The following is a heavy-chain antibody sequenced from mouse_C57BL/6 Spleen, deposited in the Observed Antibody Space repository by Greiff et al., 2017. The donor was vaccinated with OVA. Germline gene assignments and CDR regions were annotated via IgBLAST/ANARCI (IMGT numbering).Heavy chain of an antibody. Sequence: VKLMESGGGLVKPGGSLKLSCAASGFTFSDYGMHWVRQAPEKGLEWVAYISSGSSTIYYADTVKGRFTISRDNAKNTLFLQMTSLRSEDTAMYYCARSHYYAMDYWGQGTSVTVSS. CDR3: ARSHYYAMDY. CDR1: GFTFSDYG. J-gene: IGHJ4*01. CDR2: ISSGSSTI. V-gene: IGHV5-17*01.